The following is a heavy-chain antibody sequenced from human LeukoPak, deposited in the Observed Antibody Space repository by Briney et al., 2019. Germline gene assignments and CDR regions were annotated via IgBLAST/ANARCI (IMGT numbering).Heavy chain of an antibody. CDR1: GGSFSGYY. CDR3: AIASSHCNNGVCYFDY. V-gene: IGHV4-34*01. D-gene: IGHD2-8*01. Sequence: SETLSLTCAVYGGSFSGYYWSWIRQPPGKGLEWIGEINHSGSTNYSPSLKSRVTISVDTSKNQFSLKLSPVTAADPAVYYFAIASSHCNNGVCYFDYWGQGTLVSVSS. J-gene: IGHJ4*02. CDR2: INHSGST.